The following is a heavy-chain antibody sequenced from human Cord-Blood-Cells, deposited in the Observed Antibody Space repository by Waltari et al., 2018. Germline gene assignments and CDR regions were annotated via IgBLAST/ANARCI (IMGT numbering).Heavy chain of an antibody. D-gene: IGHD1-26*01. Sequence: QVQLVESGGGVVQPGRSLRLSCAASGFTFSSYAMHWVGQAPGKGLEWVAVLSYDGSNKYYADSVKGRFTISRDNSKNTLYLQMNSLRAEDTAVYYCARAPRGATWYYWGQGTLVTVSS. CDR1: GFTFSSYA. CDR3: ARAPRGATWYY. CDR2: LSYDGSNK. J-gene: IGHJ4*02. V-gene: IGHV3-30-3*01.